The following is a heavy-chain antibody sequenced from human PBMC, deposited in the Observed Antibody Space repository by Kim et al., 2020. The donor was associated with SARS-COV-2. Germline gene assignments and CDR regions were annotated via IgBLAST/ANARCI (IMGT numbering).Heavy chain of an antibody. CDR3: AKDGSSSWYLGPDY. D-gene: IGHD6-13*01. Sequence: GGSLRLSCAASGFTFSSYGMHWVRQAPGKGLEWVAVISYDGSNKYYADSVKGRFTISRDNSKNTLYLQMNSLRAEDTAVYYCAKDGSSSWYLGPDYWGQGTLVTVSS. CDR1: GFTFSSYG. J-gene: IGHJ4*02. CDR2: ISYDGSNK. V-gene: IGHV3-30*18.